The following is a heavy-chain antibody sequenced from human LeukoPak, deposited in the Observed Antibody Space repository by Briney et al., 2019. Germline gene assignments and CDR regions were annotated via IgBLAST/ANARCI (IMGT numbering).Heavy chain of an antibody. CDR3: ARVSSMYNWFDP. D-gene: IGHD1-26*01. CDR1: GYTFTSYY. J-gene: IGHJ5*02. V-gene: IGHV1-46*01. CDR2: INPSGGST. Sequence: ASVKVSCKASGYTFTSYYMHWVRQAPGQGLEWMGIINPSGGSTSYAQKFQGRVTMTRDMSTSTVYMELSSLRSEDTAVYYCARVSSMYNWFDPWGQGTLVTVSS.